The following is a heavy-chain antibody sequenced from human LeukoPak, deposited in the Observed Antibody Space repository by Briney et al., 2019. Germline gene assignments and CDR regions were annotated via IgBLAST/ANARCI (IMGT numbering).Heavy chain of an antibody. Sequence: SVKVSCKASGGTFNHFGINWVRQAPGQGLEWMGRIIPILDLTKYAPKIQDRVTITADKSTSTAYMELNSLRSEDTAVYYCARAYYYGSGSINWFDLWGQGTLVTVSS. CDR1: GGTFNHFG. J-gene: IGHJ5*02. V-gene: IGHV1-69*04. CDR3: ARAYYYGSGSINWFDL. CDR2: IIPILDLT. D-gene: IGHD3-10*01.